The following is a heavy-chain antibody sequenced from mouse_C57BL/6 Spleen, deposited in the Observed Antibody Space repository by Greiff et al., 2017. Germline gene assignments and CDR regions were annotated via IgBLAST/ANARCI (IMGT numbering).Heavy chain of an antibody. D-gene: IGHD1-1*01. CDR2: IDPETGGT. Sequence: QVQLQQSGAELVRPGASVTLSCKASGYTFTDYEMHWVKQTPVHGLEWIGAIDPETGGTAYNQKFKGKAILTADKSSSTAYMEPRSLTSEDSAVYYCTRRGYGSPYYFDYWGQGTTLTVSS. CDR3: TRRGYGSPYYFDY. V-gene: IGHV1-15*01. CDR1: GYTFTDYE. J-gene: IGHJ2*01.